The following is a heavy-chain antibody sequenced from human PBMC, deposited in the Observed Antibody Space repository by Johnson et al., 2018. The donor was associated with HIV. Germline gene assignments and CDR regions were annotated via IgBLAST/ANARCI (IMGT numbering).Heavy chain of an antibody. Sequence: QVQLVESGGGLVQPGGSLRLSCAASGFTVSSNYMSWVRQGPGKGLEWVAVISYDVSNKYYADSVKGRFTISRDNSKNTLYLQMNSLRAEDTAVYYCAKSLFSISWPYDAFDMWGQGTMVTVS. CDR2: ISYDVSNK. J-gene: IGHJ3*02. D-gene: IGHD2/OR15-2a*01. V-gene: IGHV3-30*18. CDR1: GFTVSSNY. CDR3: AKSLFSISWPYDAFDM.